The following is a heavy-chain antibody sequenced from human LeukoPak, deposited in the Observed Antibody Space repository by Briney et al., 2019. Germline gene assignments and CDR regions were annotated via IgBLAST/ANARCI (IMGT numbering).Heavy chain of an antibody. V-gene: IGHV3-23*01. J-gene: IGHJ4*02. CDR2: ISASGTDT. D-gene: IGHD3-10*01. CDR1: GFTLSNYA. Sequence: SGGSLRLSCAASGFTLSNYATTWVRQAPGKGLEWVSAISASGTDTYYADSVKGRFPISRDTSKNTVYLQMNSLRDEDTAVYYCAKQLGSGNYYPTGEDYWGQGTLVTVSS. CDR3: AKQLGSGNYYPTGEDY.